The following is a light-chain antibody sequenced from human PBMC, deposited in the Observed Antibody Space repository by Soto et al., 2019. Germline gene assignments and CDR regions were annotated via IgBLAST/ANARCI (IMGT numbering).Light chain of an antibody. CDR3: HQYDNWYT. CDR2: GAS. J-gene: IGKJ2*01. V-gene: IGKV3-15*01. CDR1: QSVNSN. Sequence: EIVMTQSPATLSVSPGERATLSCRASQSVNSNLAWYQQKPRQAPRLLIYGASTRATGIPARFSGSGSGTEFTLTISSLQSEDFAVYFCHQYDNWYTFGQGTKLEIK.